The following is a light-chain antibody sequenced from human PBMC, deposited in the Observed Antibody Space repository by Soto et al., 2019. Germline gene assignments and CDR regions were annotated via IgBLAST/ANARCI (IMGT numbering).Light chain of an antibody. V-gene: IGKV1-5*03. Sequence: DIQMTQSPSTLSASVGDRVTITCRASQYISSWLAWYQQKPGKAPKLLIYKASSLASGVPSRFSGSGSGTEFTRTISSLQPDDFSTYYCQQYNSQRTFGQGTKVEIK. CDR3: QQYNSQRT. CDR2: KAS. J-gene: IGKJ1*01. CDR1: QYISSW.